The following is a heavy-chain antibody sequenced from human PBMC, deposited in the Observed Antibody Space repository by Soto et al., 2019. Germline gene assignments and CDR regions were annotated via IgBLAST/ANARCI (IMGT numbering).Heavy chain of an antibody. D-gene: IGHD2-2*01. CDR1: GGSISSYY. CDR2: IYYSGST. CDR3: ARDNMYHNWFYP. Sequence: PSETLSLTCTVSGGSISSYYWSWVRQPPGKGLEWIGYIYYSGSTNYNPSLKSRVTISVDTSKNQFSLKLSSVTAADTAVYYCARDNMYHNWFYPWGQGTLVTVSS. J-gene: IGHJ5*02. V-gene: IGHV4-59*01.